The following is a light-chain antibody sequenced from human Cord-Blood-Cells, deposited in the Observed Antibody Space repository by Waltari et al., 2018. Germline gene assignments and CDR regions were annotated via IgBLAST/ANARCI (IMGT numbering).Light chain of an antibody. CDR1: QCLLHSNGYNY. Sequence: IVMTQSPLSLPVTPGEPASISCRSSQCLLHSNGYNYLDWYLQKPGQSPQLLIYLGSNRASWVPDRFSGSGSGTDFTLKISRVEAEDVGVYYCMQALQTPRTFGQGTKVEIK. CDR2: LGS. CDR3: MQALQTPRT. J-gene: IGKJ1*01. V-gene: IGKV2-28*01.